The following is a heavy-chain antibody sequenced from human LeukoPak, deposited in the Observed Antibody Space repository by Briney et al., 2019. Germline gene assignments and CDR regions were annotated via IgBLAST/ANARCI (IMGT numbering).Heavy chain of an antibody. V-gene: IGHV4-38-2*02. CDR1: GYSISSGYY. J-gene: IGHJ3*02. CDR2: IYHSGST. D-gene: IGHD3-22*01. CDR3: ACLTTADAFDI. Sequence: PSETLSLTCTVSGYSISSGYYWGWIRQPPGKGLEWIGSIYHSGSTYYNPSLKSRVTISVDTSKNQFSLKLSSVTAADTAVYYCACLTTADAFDIWGQGTMVTVSS.